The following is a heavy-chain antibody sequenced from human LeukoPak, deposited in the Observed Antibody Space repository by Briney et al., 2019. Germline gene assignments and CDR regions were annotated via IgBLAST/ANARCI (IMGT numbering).Heavy chain of an antibody. CDR3: ARGRSDYYLDS. CDR2: IYPDSGGT. D-gene: IGHD3-10*01. Sequence: ASLKVSCKASGYTFTDYYMHWVRQAPGHGLEWMGWIYPDSGGTNYAQKFQGRVTMTRDTSISTAYTGLSRLTSDDTAVYYCARGRSDYYLDSWGQGTLVTVSS. CDR1: GYTFTDYY. V-gene: IGHV1-2*02. J-gene: IGHJ4*02.